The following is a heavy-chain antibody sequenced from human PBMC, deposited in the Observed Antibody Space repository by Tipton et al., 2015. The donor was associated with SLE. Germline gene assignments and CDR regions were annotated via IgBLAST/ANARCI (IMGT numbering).Heavy chain of an antibody. CDR3: TRGSSTLADY. V-gene: IGHV4-38-2*02. D-gene: IGHD6-13*01. Sequence: TLSLTCIVSNSSIGRAYYWGWIRQPPGKGLEWIAGIYPGGTIYYNPSLKSRLTVSLDTSRDQFSLKINSVTAADTAVYYCTRGSSTLADYWGQGTLVTVSS. CDR2: IYPGGTI. J-gene: IGHJ4*02. CDR1: NSSIGRAYY.